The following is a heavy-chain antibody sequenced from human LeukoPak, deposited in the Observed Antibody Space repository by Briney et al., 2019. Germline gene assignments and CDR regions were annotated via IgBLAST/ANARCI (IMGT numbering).Heavy chain of an antibody. Sequence: PGGSLRLSCAASGFTFSNAWMSWVRQAPGKGLEWVSAISGSGGSTYYADSVKGRFTISRDNSKNTLYLQMNSLRAEDTAVYYCAKIGRYTGLIAARLNDWGQGTLVTVSS. J-gene: IGHJ4*02. V-gene: IGHV3-23*01. CDR2: ISGSGGST. CDR1: GFTFSNAW. CDR3: AKIGRYTGLIAARLND. D-gene: IGHD6-6*01.